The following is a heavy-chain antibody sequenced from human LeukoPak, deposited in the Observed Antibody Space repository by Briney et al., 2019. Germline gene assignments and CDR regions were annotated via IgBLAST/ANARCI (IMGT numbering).Heavy chain of an antibody. CDR1: GGTFSSYA. Sequence: SVKVSCKASGGTFSSYAIIWVRQAPGQGLEWMGRIIPILGIANYAQKFQGRVTITADKSTSTAYMELSSLRSEDTAVYYCARAGFYGDSFDYWGQGTLVTVSS. D-gene: IGHD4-17*01. V-gene: IGHV1-69*04. CDR2: IIPILGIA. CDR3: ARAGFYGDSFDY. J-gene: IGHJ4*02.